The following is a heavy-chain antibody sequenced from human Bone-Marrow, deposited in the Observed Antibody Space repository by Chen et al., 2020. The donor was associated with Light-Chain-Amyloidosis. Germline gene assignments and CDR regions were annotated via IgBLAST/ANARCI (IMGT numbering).Heavy chain of an antibody. CDR2: IRFSGDDTT. V-gene: IGHV3-23*01. CDR3: AKDAWSNGWYPAF. Sequence: QLLESGGDLVQPGGSLRLSCVASGFTLSRYTMTWVRQAPGKGLEWVSAIRFSGDDTTFYADSVKDRFTISRDGSTNTLYLHMNILRAEDTAIYYCAKDAWSNGWYPAFWGQGTRVTVSS. J-gene: IGHJ4*02. CDR1: GFTLSRYT. D-gene: IGHD6-19*01.